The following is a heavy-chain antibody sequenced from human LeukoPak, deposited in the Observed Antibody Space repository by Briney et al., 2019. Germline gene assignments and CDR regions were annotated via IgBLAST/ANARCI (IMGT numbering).Heavy chain of an antibody. CDR1: GFTFSSYA. Sequence: PGGSLRLSCAASGFTFSSYAMHWVRQAPGKGLEWAAVISYDGSNKYYADSVKGRFTISRDNSKNTLYLQMNSLRAEDTAVYYCARELSYGSSYYYYGMDVWGQGTMVTVSS. CDR2: ISYDGSNK. D-gene: IGHD5-18*01. J-gene: IGHJ6*02. V-gene: IGHV3-30-3*01. CDR3: ARELSYGSSYYYYGMDV.